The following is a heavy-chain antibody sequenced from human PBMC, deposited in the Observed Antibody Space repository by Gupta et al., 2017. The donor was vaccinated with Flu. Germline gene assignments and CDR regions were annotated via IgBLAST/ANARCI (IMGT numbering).Heavy chain of an antibody. J-gene: IGHJ4*01. D-gene: IGHD1-1*01. CDR1: GFTFSSYE. V-gene: IGHV3-48*03. CDR3: ARYERRSAPHDY. Sequence: EVQLVESGGGLVQPGGSLRLSCAASGFTFSSYEMNWVRQAPGKWLEWVSYISSSGSTIDYADAVKGRFTISRDNAKNSLYLKMKSPRAEDTAVYYCARYERRSAPHDYWGHVTMVTVSS. CDR2: ISSSGSTI.